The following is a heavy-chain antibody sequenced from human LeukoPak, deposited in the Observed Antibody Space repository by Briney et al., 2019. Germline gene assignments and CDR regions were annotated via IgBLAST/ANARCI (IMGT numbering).Heavy chain of an antibody. CDR1: GGSISSYY. D-gene: IGHD6-19*01. CDR2: IYYSGST. J-gene: IGHJ4*02. CDR3: ARATYSSGWGTSDY. V-gene: IGHV4-59*01. Sequence: SETLSLTCTVSGGSISSYYWSWIRQPPGKGLEWIGYIYYSGSTNYNPSLKSRVTISVDTSKNQFSLKLSSVTAAATAVYYCARATYSSGWGTSDYWGQGTLVTVSS.